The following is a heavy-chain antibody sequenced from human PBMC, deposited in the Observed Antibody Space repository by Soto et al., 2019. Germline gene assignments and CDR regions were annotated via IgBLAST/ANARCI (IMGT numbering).Heavy chain of an antibody. D-gene: IGHD2-2*01. Sequence: ASVKVSCKASGYTFTSYGISWVRQAPGQGLEWMGWINAYNGNTNYAQKLQGRVTITADESTSTAYMELSSLRSEDTAVYYCARPTYRYYFDYWGQGTLVTVSS. V-gene: IGHV1-18*01. CDR2: INAYNGNT. J-gene: IGHJ4*02. CDR3: ARPTYRYYFDY. CDR1: GYTFTSYG.